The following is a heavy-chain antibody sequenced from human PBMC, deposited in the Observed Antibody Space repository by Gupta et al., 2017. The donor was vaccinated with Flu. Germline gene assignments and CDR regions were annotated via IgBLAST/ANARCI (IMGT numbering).Heavy chain of an antibody. CDR3: ARPSSPSSSSQDGFDV. CDR2: ITYTGLNK. Sequence: APGKGLEWVATITYTGLNKYYADSVEGRFTISRDNAKNMLYLQMDSLRLEDTAVFYCARPSSPSSSSQDGFDVWGRGTMVTVSS. V-gene: IGHV3-30*01. D-gene: IGHD3-10*01. J-gene: IGHJ3*01.